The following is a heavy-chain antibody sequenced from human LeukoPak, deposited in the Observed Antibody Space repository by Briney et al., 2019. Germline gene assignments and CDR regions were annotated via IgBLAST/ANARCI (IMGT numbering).Heavy chain of an antibody. CDR3: ARQGIAAAGTLDV. D-gene: IGHD6-13*01. Sequence: GGSLRLSCAASGFTFSSYGMHWVRQAPGKGLEWVAVIWYDGSNKYYADSVKGRFTISRDNSKNTLYLQMNSLRAEDTAVYYCARQGIAAAGTLDVWGQGTTVTVSS. CDR1: GFTFSSYG. V-gene: IGHV3-33*01. J-gene: IGHJ6*02. CDR2: IWYDGSNK.